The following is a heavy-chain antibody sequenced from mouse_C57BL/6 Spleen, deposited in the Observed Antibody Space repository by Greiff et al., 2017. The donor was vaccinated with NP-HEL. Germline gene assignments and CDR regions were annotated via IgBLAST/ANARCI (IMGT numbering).Heavy chain of an antibody. J-gene: IGHJ1*03. Sequence: VKLMESGPGLVQPSQCLSITCTASGFSLTSYGVHWVRQPPGKGLEWLGVIWSGGSTDYNAAFISRLSISKDNSKSQDFFKMNSLQADDTAIYCCAKNGEWYFDVWGTGTTVTVSS. CDR2: IWSGGST. CDR1: GFSLTSYG. V-gene: IGHV2-4*01. CDR3: AKNGEWYFDV.